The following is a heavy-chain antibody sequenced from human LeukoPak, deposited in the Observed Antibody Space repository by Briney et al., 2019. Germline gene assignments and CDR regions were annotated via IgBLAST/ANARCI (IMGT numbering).Heavy chain of an antibody. D-gene: IGHD3-22*01. CDR1: GFSFSSSA. J-gene: IGHJ3*01. CDR3: ARGRSVNMIVTDAFDV. V-gene: IGHV1-58*02. Sequence: SVKVSCKASGFSFSSSAMQWVRQARGQRLEWIGWSVVGSGKTNYAQKFQGRVTMTRDTSKSTVYKELSSLKSEDTALYYCARGRSVNMIVTDAFDVWGQGTMVTVSS. CDR2: SVVGSGKT.